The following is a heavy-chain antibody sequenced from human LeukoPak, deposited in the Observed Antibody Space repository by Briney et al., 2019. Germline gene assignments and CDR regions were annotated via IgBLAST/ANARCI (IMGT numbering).Heavy chain of an antibody. V-gene: IGHV1-2*02. D-gene: IGHD4-17*01. J-gene: IGHJ5*02. CDR3: ARRDCYGDYDWFDP. Sequence: GASVKVSCKASGYTFTGYYMHWVRQAPGQGLEWMGWINPNSGGTNYAQKFQGRVTMTRDTSISTAYMELSRLRSDDTAVYYCARRDCYGDYDWFDPWGQGALVTVSS. CDR1: GYTFTGYY. CDR2: INPNSGGT.